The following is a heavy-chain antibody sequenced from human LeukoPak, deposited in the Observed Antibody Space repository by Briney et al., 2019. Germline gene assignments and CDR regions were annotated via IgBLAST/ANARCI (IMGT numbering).Heavy chain of an antibody. Sequence: GGSLRLSCAASGFTFSSYGMHWVRQAPGKGLEWVAFIRYDGSNKYYADSVKGRLTISRDNSKNTLYLQMNSLRAEDTAVYYCAKDFGRFGNERYYYYYMDVWGKGTTVTISS. J-gene: IGHJ6*03. CDR1: GFTFSSYG. CDR3: AKDFGRFGNERYYYYYMDV. CDR2: IRYDGSNK. V-gene: IGHV3-30*02. D-gene: IGHD3-10*01.